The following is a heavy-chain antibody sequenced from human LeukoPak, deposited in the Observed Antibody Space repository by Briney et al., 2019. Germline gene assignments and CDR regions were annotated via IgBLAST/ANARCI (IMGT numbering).Heavy chain of an antibody. Sequence: GGSLRLSCAASGFTFSSYGMHWVRQAPGKGLEWVAVISYDGSNKYYADSVKDRFTISRDNSKNTLYLQMNSLRAEDTAVYYCAKGGGYDYVAFDIWGQGTMVTVSS. CDR2: ISYDGSNK. D-gene: IGHD5-12*01. J-gene: IGHJ3*02. V-gene: IGHV3-30*18. CDR1: GFTFSSYG. CDR3: AKGGGYDYVAFDI.